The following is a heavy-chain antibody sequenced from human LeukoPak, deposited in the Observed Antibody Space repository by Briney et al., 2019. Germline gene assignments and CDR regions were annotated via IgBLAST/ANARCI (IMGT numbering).Heavy chain of an antibody. CDR1: GFTFSSYW. D-gene: IGHD4-17*01. CDR3: ARGRLYGDYTLDY. CDR2: IKQDGSEK. J-gene: IGHJ4*02. V-gene: IGHV3-7*01. Sequence: PGGSLRLSCAASGFTFSSYWMSWVRRAPGKGLEWVANIKQDGSEKYYVDSVKGRFTISRDNAKNSLYLQMNSLRAEDTAVYYCARGRLYGDYTLDYWGQGTLVTVSS.